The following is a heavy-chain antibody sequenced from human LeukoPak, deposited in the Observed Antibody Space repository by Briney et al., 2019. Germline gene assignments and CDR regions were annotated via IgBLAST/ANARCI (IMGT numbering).Heavy chain of an antibody. CDR1: GYTFTSYA. CDR2: INAGNGNA. D-gene: IGHD1-7*01. V-gene: IGHV1-3*01. J-gene: IGHJ5*02. CDR3: ARGRRYNWNSGWFDP. Sequence: GASVKVSCKASGYTFTSYAMHWVRQAPGQRLEWMGWINAGNGNAKYSQKFQGRVTITRDTSASTAYMELSSLRSEDTAVYYCARGRRYNWNSGWFDPWGQGTLLTVSS.